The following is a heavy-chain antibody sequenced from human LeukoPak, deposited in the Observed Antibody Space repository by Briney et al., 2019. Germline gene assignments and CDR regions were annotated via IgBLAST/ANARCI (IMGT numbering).Heavy chain of an antibody. J-gene: IGHJ6*02. CDR1: GGSISSYY. Sequence: PSETLSLTCTVSGGSISSYYWSWIRQPPGKGLEWVGYIYYSGSTNYNPSLKSRVTISVDTSKNQFSLKRSSVTAADTAVYYCARTPTMVRGSDGMDVWGQGTTVTVSS. V-gene: IGHV4-59*08. D-gene: IGHD3-10*01. CDR3: ARTPTMVRGSDGMDV. CDR2: IYYSGST.